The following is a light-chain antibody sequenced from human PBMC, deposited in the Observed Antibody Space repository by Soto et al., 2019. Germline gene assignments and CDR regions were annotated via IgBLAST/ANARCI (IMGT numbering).Light chain of an antibody. J-gene: IGKJ1*01. CDR2: DVS. CDR3: QQYNTFWT. CDR1: QSIKNW. V-gene: IGKV1-5*01. Sequence: DIQMTQSPSTLSASVGDRVTITCRASQSIKNWLAWYQQKPGEAPKLLIYDVSSLESGVPSRFSGSGSETEFTLTISSLQPDDFATYYCQQYNTFWTFGQGTKVDIK.